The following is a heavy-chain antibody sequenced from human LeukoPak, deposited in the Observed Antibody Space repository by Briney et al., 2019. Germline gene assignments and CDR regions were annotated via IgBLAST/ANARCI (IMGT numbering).Heavy chain of an antibody. CDR3: ARGRPHGNDY. CDR2: ISHDGSNK. V-gene: IGHV3-33*08. Sequence: GGSLRLSCAASGFPFSSYGMHWVRQAPGKGPGWAAVISHDGSNKYYEDSVKGRFTISRDNSKNTLYLQMNSLRVEDTAVYYCARGRPHGNDYWGQGTLVTVSS. J-gene: IGHJ4*02. CDR1: GFPFSSYG. D-gene: IGHD4-23*01.